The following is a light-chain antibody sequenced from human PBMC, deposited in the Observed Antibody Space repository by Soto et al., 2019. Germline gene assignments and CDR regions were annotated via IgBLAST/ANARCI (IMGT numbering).Light chain of an antibody. Sequence: EIVLTQSPGTLSLSPVEIANLSCMSSQSVSSSYLAWYQQKPGQAPRLLIYGASSRATGIPDRFSGSGSGTDFTLTISRLEPEDFAVYYCQQYGSSPRTCGQGTKGDIK. V-gene: IGKV3-20*01. CDR1: QSVSSSY. CDR2: GAS. J-gene: IGKJ1*01. CDR3: QQYGSSPRT.